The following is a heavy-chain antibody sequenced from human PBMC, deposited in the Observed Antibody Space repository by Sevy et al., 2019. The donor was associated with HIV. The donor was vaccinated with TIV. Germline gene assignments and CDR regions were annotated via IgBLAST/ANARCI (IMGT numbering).Heavy chain of an antibody. V-gene: IGHV3-49*03. CDR3: TRDRQLVYYYYGMDV. CDR1: GFTFGDYA. Sequence: GGSLRLSRTASGFTFGDYAMSWFRQAPGKGLEWVGFIRSKAYGGTTEYAASVKGRFTISRDDSKSIAYLQMNSLKTEDTAVYYCTRDRQLVYYYYGMDVWGQGTTVTVSS. D-gene: IGHD6-13*01. CDR2: IRSKAYGGTT. J-gene: IGHJ6*02.